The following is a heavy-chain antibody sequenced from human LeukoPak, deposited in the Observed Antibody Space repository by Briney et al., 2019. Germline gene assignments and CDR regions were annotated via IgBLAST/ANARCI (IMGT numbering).Heavy chain of an antibody. Sequence: ASVKVSCKASGYTFTGYYMHWVRQAPGQGLEWMGWINPNSGGTNYAQKFQGRVTMTRDTSISTAYMELSRLRSDDTAVYYCARGHPEGYGSGRGLGMDVWGQGTMVTVSS. CDR2: INPNSGGT. CDR3: ARGHPEGYGSGRGLGMDV. V-gene: IGHV1-2*02. D-gene: IGHD3-10*01. J-gene: IGHJ3*01. CDR1: GYTFTGYY.